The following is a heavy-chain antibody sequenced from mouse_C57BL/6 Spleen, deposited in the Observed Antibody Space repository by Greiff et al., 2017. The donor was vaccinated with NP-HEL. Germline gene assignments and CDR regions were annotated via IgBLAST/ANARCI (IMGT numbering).Heavy chain of an antibody. CDR2: ISDGGSCT. Sequence: EVHLVESGGGLVKPGGSLKLSCAASGFTFTSYAMSWVRQTPEKRLEWVATISDGGSCTYYPDNVKGRFTISRDNAKNNLYLQMSHLKSEDADMYYCAREGGPYSYEDWGQGTTVTVAS. CDR1: GFTFTSYA. D-gene: IGHD2-10*01. V-gene: IGHV5-4*01. CDR3: AREGGPYSYED. J-gene: IGHJ2*01.